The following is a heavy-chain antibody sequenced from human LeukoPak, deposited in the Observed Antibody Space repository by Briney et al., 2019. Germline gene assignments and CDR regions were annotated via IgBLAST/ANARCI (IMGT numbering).Heavy chain of an antibody. J-gene: IGHJ6*03. V-gene: IGHV1-2*02. CDR3: ARDFTWTQLWQHYYYMDV. CDR2: INPNSGGT. Sequence: ASVKVSCKASGYTFTGYYVHWVRQAPGQGLEWMGWINPNSGGTNYAQKFQGRVTMTRDTSISTAYMELSRLRSDDTAVYYCARDFTWTQLWQHYYYMDVWGKGTTVTVSS. CDR1: GYTFTGYY. D-gene: IGHD5-18*01.